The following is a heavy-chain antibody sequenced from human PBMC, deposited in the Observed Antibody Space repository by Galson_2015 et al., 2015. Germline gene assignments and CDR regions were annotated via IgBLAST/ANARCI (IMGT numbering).Heavy chain of an antibody. Sequence: SGAEVKKPGESLRISCKGSGYRFTTYWISWVRQMPGKGLEWMARIDPSDSYTNYSPSFQGHVTISADKSVNTAYLQWSSLKASDTAMYYCASTRYCSSASCPLDYWGQGTLVTVSS. CDR3: ASTRYCSSASCPLDY. J-gene: IGHJ4*02. CDR2: IDPSDSYT. D-gene: IGHD2-2*01. V-gene: IGHV5-10-1*01. CDR1: GYRFTTYW.